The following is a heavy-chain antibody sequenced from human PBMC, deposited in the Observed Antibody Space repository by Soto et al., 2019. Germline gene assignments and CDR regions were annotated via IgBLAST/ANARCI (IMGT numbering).Heavy chain of an antibody. CDR1: GYTFSSYG. J-gene: IGHJ4*02. V-gene: IGHV1-18*01. CDR2: ISGYNGNT. CDR3: AREGQLGY. Sequence: QVKLVQSGAEVKKPGASVKVSCKTSGYTFSSYGFSWVRQAPGQGLEGIGWISGYNGNTNYAQRFQGRVTMTTDTSTSTAYMELRSLRSDDTAVYYCAREGQLGYWGQGTLVTVSS. D-gene: IGHD6-6*01.